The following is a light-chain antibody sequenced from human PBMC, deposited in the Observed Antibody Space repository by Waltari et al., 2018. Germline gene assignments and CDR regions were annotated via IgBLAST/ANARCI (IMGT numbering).Light chain of an antibody. CDR3: AAWDDSLNGVV. CDR2: SNN. V-gene: IGLV1-44*01. Sequence: QSVLTQPPSASGTPGQRVTISCSGSSSNIGSNTVNWYQQPPGMAPKLLIYSNNQRPSGVPDRFSGSKSGTSASLAISGLQSEDEADYYCAAWDDSLNGVVFGGGTKLTVL. CDR1: SSNIGSNT. J-gene: IGLJ2*01.